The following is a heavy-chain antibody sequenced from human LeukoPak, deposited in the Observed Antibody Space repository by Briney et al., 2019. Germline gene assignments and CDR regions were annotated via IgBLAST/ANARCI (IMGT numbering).Heavy chain of an antibody. CDR2: INHSGST. V-gene: IGHV4-34*01. D-gene: IGHD2-2*02. CDR3: ARSSPRQLVYRPRWDY. J-gene: IGHJ4*02. Sequence: SETLSLTCAVYGGSFSGYYWSWIRQPPGKGLEWIGEINHSGSTNYNPSLKSRVTISVDTSKNQFSLKLSSVTAADTAVYYCARSSPRQLVYRPRWDYWGQGTLVTVSS. CDR1: GGSFSGYY.